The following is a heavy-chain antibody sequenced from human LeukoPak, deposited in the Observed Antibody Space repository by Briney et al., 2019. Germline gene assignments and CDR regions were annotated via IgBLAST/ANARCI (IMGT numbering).Heavy chain of an antibody. D-gene: IGHD3-22*01. V-gene: IGHV3-23*01. J-gene: IGHJ6*03. CDR2: ISGTGGTT. Sequence: PGGSLRLSCAASGFTVSSNYMSWVRQAPGKGLEWVSAISGTGGTTYYADSVKGRFTISRDNSKNTLYLQMNGLRADDTAVYYCARAGPDTSGYYQAPNYRYYMDVWGKGTTVTVSS. CDR3: ARAGPDTSGYYQAPNYRYYMDV. CDR1: GFTVSSNY.